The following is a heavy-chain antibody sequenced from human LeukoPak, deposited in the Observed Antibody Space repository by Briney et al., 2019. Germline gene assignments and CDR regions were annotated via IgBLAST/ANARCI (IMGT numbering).Heavy chain of an antibody. Sequence: GGSLRLSCAASGFTFSSYIMSWVRQAPGKGLEWVSSITGGASYTYYADSVEGRFTISRDNSKNTLYLQMNSLRAEDTAVYYCAKDPVPAALSYYYYYMDVWGKGTTVTVSS. CDR1: GFTFSSYI. J-gene: IGHJ6*03. CDR3: AKDPVPAALSYYYYYMDV. V-gene: IGHV3-23*01. D-gene: IGHD2-2*01. CDR2: ITGGASYT.